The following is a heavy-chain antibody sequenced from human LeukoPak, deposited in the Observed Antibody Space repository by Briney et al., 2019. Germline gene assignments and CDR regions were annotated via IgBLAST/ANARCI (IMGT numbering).Heavy chain of an antibody. CDR3: ATVRGPIVKAFDI. Sequence: GGSLRLSCAASGFTFSSYSMNWVRQAPGKGLEWVSYISSSSSTIYYADSVKGRFTISRDNAKNSLYLQMNSLRAEDTAVYYCATVRGPIVKAFDIWGQGTMVTVSS. D-gene: IGHD2-21*01. V-gene: IGHV3-48*01. CDR1: GFTFSSYS. J-gene: IGHJ3*02. CDR2: ISSSSSTI.